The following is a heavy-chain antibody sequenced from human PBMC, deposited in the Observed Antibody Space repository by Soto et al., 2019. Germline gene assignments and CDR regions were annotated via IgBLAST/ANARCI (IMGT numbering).Heavy chain of an antibody. J-gene: IGHJ4*02. CDR3: ARDRQRALVVVAANRVFEC. V-gene: IGHV3-30-3*01. D-gene: IGHD2-15*01. CDR1: EFTFSHYS. Sequence: GGSLRLSCASSEFTFSHYSMHCVRDSPDLWLEWVAFISYDGSNKYYADSVKGRFTISRDNANNKLFLQISSLRGEDTGGYYCARDRQRALVVVAANRVFECLGQGTRV. CDR2: ISYDGSNK.